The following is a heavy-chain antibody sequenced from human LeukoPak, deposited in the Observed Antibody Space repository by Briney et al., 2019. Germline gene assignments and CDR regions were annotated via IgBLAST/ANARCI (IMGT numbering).Heavy chain of an antibody. J-gene: IGHJ4*02. CDR2: IRYDGGNK. CDR1: GFTFSSFG. V-gene: IGHV3-30*02. Sequence: GGSLRLSCAPSGFTFSSFGMHWVRQAPGRGLEWVAFIRYDGGNKNYADSVKGRFTISRDNSKNTLYLQMNSLRAEDTAVYYCAKDTIVGATELFDYWGQGTLVTVSS. CDR3: AKDTIVGATELFDY. D-gene: IGHD1-26*01.